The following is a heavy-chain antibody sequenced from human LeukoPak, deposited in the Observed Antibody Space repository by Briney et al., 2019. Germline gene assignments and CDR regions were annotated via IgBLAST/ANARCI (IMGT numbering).Heavy chain of an antibody. D-gene: IGHD6-6*01. J-gene: IGHJ4*02. CDR1: GGSISSSSYY. CDR2: IYYSGST. Sequence: PSETLSLTCTVSGGSISSSSYYWGWIRQPPGKGLEWIGSIYYSGSTYYNPSLKSRVTISVDTSKNQFSLKLSSVTAADTAVYYCARLGAARGFALFDYWGQGTLVTVSS. V-gene: IGHV4-39*01. CDR3: ARLGAARGFALFDY.